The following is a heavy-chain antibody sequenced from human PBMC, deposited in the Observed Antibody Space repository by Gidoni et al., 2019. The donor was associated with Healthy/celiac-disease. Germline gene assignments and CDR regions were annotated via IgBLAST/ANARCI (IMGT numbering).Heavy chain of an antibody. CDR1: GFTFSSYG. D-gene: IGHD4-17*01. CDR3: AKDLVSGDYDYYFDY. Sequence: QVQLVESGGGVVQPGRSLRLSCAASGFTFSSYGMHWVRQAPGKGLECVAVKSYDGSNKYYADYVKGRFTISRDNSKNTLYLQMNSLRAEDTAVYYCAKDLVSGDYDYYFDYWGQGTLVTVSS. CDR2: KSYDGSNK. J-gene: IGHJ4*02. V-gene: IGHV3-30*18.